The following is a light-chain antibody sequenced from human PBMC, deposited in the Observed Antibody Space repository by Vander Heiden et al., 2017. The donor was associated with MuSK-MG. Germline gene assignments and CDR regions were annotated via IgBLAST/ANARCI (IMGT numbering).Light chain of an antibody. CDR3: QQSDSAPLT. CDR1: QSISSY. CDR2: AAS. Sequence: IQMTQSPSSLSASVGDRVTITCRASQSISSYLNWYQQKPGKAPKLLIYAASSLQSGVPSRFSGSGSGTDFSLSIISLQPADFATYYCQQSDSAPLTFGGGTKVEIK. V-gene: IGKV1-39*01. J-gene: IGKJ4*01.